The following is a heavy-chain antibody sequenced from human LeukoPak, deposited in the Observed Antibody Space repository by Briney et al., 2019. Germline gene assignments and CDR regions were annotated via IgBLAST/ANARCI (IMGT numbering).Heavy chain of an antibody. J-gene: IGHJ6*02. Sequence: SETLSLTCTVSGGSISSYYWSWIRQPPGKGLEWIGYIYYSGSTNYNPSLKSRVTISVDTSKNQFSLKLSSVTAADTAVYYCARGPYSGASYYYYGMDVWGQGTTVTVSS. D-gene: IGHD2-15*01. V-gene: IGHV4-59*01. CDR2: IYYSGST. CDR3: ARGPYSGASYYYYGMDV. CDR1: GGSISSYY.